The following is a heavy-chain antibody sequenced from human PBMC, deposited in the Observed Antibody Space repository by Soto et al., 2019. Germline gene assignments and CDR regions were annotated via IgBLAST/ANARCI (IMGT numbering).Heavy chain of an antibody. Sequence: ASVKVSCKASGGTFSSYAISWVRQAPGQGLEWMGGIIPIFGTANYAQKFQGRVTITADESTSTAYMELSSLRSEDTAVYYCARFIEDAGDEDSSWYWAGYYYGMDVWGQGTTVTVSS. CDR3: ARFIEDAGDEDSSWYWAGYYYGMDV. J-gene: IGHJ6*02. CDR1: GGTFSSYA. V-gene: IGHV1-69*13. D-gene: IGHD6-13*01. CDR2: IIPIFGTA.